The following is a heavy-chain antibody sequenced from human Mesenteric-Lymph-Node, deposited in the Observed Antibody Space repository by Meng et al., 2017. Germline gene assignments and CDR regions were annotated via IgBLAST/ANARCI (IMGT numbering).Heavy chain of an antibody. CDR2: IYYSGST. J-gene: IGHJ5*02. Sequence: SETLSLTCTVSGDSISTYYWTWIRQPPGKGLEWIGYIYYSGSTNYNPSLKSRVTISVDTSKNQFSLKLSSVTAADTAVYYCARDDRGTGAWGQGTLVTVSS. CDR1: GDSISTYY. CDR3: ARDDRGTGA. D-gene: IGHD3/OR15-3a*01. V-gene: IGHV4-59*01.